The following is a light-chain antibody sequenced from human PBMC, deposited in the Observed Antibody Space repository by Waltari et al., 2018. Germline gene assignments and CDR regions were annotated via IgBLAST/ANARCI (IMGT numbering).Light chain of an antibody. Sequence: SSELTQDPAVSVGLGQTVRITCQRDSLRSYSANWYQQKPGQAPILVIYGKNNRPSGIPARFSGSSSGGTASLTITGAQAEDEADYYCNSRDSSINHHYVFGSGTKVTVL. V-gene: IGLV3-19*01. CDR2: GKN. CDR3: NSRDSSINHHYV. CDR1: SLRSYS. J-gene: IGLJ1*01.